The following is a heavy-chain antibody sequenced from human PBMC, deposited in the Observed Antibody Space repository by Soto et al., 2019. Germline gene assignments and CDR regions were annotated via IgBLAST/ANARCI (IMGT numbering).Heavy chain of an antibody. V-gene: IGHV1-69*01. CDR2: IIPIFGTA. CDR3: AVRGYRFGYEDY. CDR1: GGTLSSYT. D-gene: IGHD5-18*01. J-gene: IGHJ4*02. Sequence: QVQLVQSGAEVKKPGSSVKVSCETSGGTLSSYTINWARQAPGQGLEWMGGIIPIFGTANYAQKFQGRVTITADESTSTVYMELSSLRSEDTAVYSCAVRGYRFGYEDYWGQGTLVTVSS.